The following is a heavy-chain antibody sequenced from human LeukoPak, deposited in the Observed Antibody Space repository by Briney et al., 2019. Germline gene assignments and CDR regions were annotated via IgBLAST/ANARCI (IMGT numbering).Heavy chain of an antibody. CDR1: GFTFSSYA. V-gene: IGHV3-30*09. CDR2: ISYDGSNK. J-gene: IGHJ4*02. D-gene: IGHD5-18*01. Sequence: GGSLRLSCAASGFTFSSYAMHWVRQAPGKGLEWVAVISYDGSNKYYADSVKGRFAISRDNSKNTLYLQMNSLRAEDTAVYYCAKLAAMVTYWGQGTLVTVSS. CDR3: AKLAAMVTY.